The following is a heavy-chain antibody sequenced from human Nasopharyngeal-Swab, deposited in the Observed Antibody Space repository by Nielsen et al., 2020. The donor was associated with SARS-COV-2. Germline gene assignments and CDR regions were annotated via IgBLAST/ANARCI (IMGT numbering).Heavy chain of an antibody. CDR3: AKDRYCSGGACYFSGFDY. D-gene: IGHD2-15*01. CDR2: VSGSGGTT. Sequence: VHQAPGKGLEWVSGVSGSGGTTKYADSVKGRFTISRDNSKNKLYLQMHSLRVEDTAVYYCAKDRYCSGGACYFSGFDYWGLGTLVTVSS. J-gene: IGHJ4*02. V-gene: IGHV3-23*01.